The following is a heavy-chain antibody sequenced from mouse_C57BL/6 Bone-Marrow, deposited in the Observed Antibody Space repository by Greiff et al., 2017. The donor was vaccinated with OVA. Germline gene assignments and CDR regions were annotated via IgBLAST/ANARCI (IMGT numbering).Heavy chain of an antibody. Sequence: EVKLMESGGDLVKPGGSLKLSCAASGFTFSSSGMSWVRQTPDKRLEWVATISSGGSYTYYPDSVKGRFTISRDNAKKTLYLQMSSLKSEDTAMYYCARHGDYGSFFDYCGQGTTLTVSS. CDR1: GFTFSSSG. CDR3: ARHGDYGSFFDY. CDR2: ISSGGSYT. V-gene: IGHV5-6*01. J-gene: IGHJ2*01. D-gene: IGHD1-1*01.